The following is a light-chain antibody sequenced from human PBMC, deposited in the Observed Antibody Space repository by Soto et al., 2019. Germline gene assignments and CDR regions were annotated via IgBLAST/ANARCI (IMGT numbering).Light chain of an antibody. Sequence: IVMTPSPLKQAGSTGVRGHRLDRASQSVSSNLAWYQQKPGQAPRLVISAASTRATGIPARFSCSGSGTDTTLAFGSLQPEDFLVHSFQVYDHLRGAFGQGTKVDNK. CDR1: QSVSSN. CDR3: QVYDHLRGA. CDR2: AAS. J-gene: IGKJ1*01. V-gene: IGKV3-15*01.